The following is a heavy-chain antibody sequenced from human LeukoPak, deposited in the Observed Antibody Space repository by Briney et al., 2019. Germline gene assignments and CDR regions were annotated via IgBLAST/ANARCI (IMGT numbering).Heavy chain of an antibody. Sequence: GGSLRLSCAASGFTFSSCWMSWVRQAPGKGLEWVANIKQDGSEKYYVDSVKGRFTISRDNAKNSLYLQMNSLRAEDTAVYYCARPGGWFGELSHWGQGTLVTVSS. D-gene: IGHD3-10*01. CDR1: GFTFSSCW. V-gene: IGHV3-7*04. CDR3: ARPGGWFGELSH. J-gene: IGHJ4*02. CDR2: IKQDGSEK.